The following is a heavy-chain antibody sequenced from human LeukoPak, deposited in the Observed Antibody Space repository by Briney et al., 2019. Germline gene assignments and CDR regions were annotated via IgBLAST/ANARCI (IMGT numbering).Heavy chain of an antibody. CDR1: GFTFSTYS. CDR3: ARGQSYGWFDP. J-gene: IGHJ5*02. Sequence: PGGSLRLSCAASGFTFSTYSMNWVRQARGKGLEWVSSISGSSSYIYYADSVKGRFTISRDSAQNSLYLQMNSLRAEDTAVYYCARGQSYGWFDPWGQGTLVTVSS. CDR2: ISGSSSYI. D-gene: IGHD5-18*01. V-gene: IGHV3-21*01.